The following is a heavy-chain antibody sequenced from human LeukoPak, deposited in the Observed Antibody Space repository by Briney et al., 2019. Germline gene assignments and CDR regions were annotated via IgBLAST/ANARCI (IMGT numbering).Heavy chain of an antibody. V-gene: IGHV4-59*08. J-gene: IGHJ4*02. CDR3: ARAILNDYVWGSYQLDY. Sequence: SETLSLTCTVSGGSISSYYWSWIRQPPGKGLEWIGYIYHSGSTNYNPSLKSRVTISVDTSRNQFSLKLSSVTAADTAVYYCARAILNDYVWGSYQLDYWGQGTLVTVSS. CDR1: GGSISSYY. D-gene: IGHD3-16*02. CDR2: IYHSGST.